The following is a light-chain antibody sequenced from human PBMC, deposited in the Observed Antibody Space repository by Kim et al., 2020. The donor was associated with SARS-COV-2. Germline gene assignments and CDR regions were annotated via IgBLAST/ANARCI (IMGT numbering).Light chain of an antibody. CDR1: SSDIGGYSY. V-gene: IGLV2-8*01. CDR2: EVT. J-gene: IGLJ2*01. Sequence: GQSVIISCTGTSSDIGGYSYVSWYQQHPGKAPKLVIYEVTKRPSGVPDRFSGSKSGNTASLTVSGLQAEDEADYYCSSYVGGDTLLFGGGTQLTVL. CDR3: SSYVGGDTLL.